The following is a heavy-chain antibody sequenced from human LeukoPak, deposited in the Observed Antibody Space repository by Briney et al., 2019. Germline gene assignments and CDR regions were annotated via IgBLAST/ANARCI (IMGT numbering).Heavy chain of an antibody. Sequence: ASVKVSCKASGYTFINHDINWMRQAPGQGLEWMGWMNSNTGNTGYAQKFQDRVTMTRDTSISTAYMGLRSLTSEDTAVYYCARGSGSGGRDWFDPWGQGTLVTVSS. J-gene: IGHJ5*02. CDR2: MNSNTGNT. CDR3: ARGSGSGGRDWFDP. CDR1: GYTFINHD. D-gene: IGHD1-26*01. V-gene: IGHV1-8*01.